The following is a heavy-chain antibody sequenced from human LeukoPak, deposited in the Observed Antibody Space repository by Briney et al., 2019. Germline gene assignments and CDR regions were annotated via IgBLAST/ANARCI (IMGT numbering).Heavy chain of an antibody. CDR2: ISSSSSYI. Sequence: PGGSLRLSCAASRFTFSSYKVNWVRQAPGKGLEWVSSISSSSSYIYYADSVKGRFTISRDNARNSLYLQMNSLRAEDTAVYYCARESGSGEFDYWGQVTLVTVSS. CDR1: RFTFSSYK. D-gene: IGHD2-15*01. CDR3: ARESGSGEFDY. J-gene: IGHJ4*02. V-gene: IGHV3-21*01.